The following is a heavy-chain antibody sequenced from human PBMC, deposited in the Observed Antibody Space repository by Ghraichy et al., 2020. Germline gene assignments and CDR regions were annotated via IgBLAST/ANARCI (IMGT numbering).Heavy chain of an antibody. CDR3: ARDHKEMATIPESGDSFDI. CDR1: GGSISSGDYY. CDR2: IYYSGST. Sequence: SQTLSLTCTVSGGSISSGDYYWSWIRQPPGKDLEWIGYIYYSGSTYYNPSLKSRVTISVDTSKNQFSLKLSSVTAADTAVYYCARDHKEMATIPESGDSFDIWGQGTMVTVSS. D-gene: IGHD5-24*01. V-gene: IGHV4-30-4*01. J-gene: IGHJ3*02.